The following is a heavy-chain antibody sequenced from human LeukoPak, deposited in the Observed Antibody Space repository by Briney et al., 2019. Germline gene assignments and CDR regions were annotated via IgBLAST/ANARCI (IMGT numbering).Heavy chain of an antibody. Sequence: SETLSLTCTVSGGSISNYYWSWLRQPAGKGLEWIGRIYTSGTTHYNPSLKSRVTMSVDTSKNQFSLNLSSVTAADTAVYYCARFSSIAAAFDYWGRGTLVTVSS. CDR1: GGSISNYY. D-gene: IGHD6-13*01. J-gene: IGHJ4*02. CDR3: ARFSSIAAAFDY. CDR2: IYTSGTT. V-gene: IGHV4-4*07.